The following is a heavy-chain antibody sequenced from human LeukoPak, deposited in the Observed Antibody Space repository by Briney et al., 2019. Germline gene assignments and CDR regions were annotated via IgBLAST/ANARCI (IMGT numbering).Heavy chain of an antibody. J-gene: IGHJ4*02. V-gene: IGHV3-23*01. CDR2: ISGGGEST. D-gene: IGHD2-8*01. Sequence: GGSLRLSCAASGFTFSSDAMSWVRRAPGKGLEWVSGISGGGESTYYADSVKGRFTISRDNSKNTLYLQVNSLSAEDTAVYYCAKDKWDYWGQGTLVTVSS. CDR3: AKDKWDY. CDR1: GFTFSSDA.